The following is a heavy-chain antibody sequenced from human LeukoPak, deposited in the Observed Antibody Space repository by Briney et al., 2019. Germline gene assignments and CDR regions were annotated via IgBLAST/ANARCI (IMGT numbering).Heavy chain of an antibody. CDR1: GGPISSGGYS. CDR2: IYHSGST. J-gene: IGHJ4*02. D-gene: IGHD5-18*01. Sequence: PSETLSLTCAVSGGPISSGGYSWSWIRQPPGKGLEWIGYIYHSGSTYYNPSLKSRVTISVDRSKNQFSLKLSSVTAADTAVYYCARVADTAMVFDYWGQGTLVTVSS. V-gene: IGHV4-30-2*01. CDR3: ARVADTAMVFDY.